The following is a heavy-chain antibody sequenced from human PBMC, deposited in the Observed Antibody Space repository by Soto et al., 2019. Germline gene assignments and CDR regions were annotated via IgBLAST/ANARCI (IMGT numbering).Heavy chain of an antibody. CDR2: IYHSGST. V-gene: IGHV4-31*03. D-gene: IGHD1-26*01. CDR1: NGSITSSGYY. J-gene: IGHJ4*02. Sequence: QVQLQESGPRLVEASQTLSLTCTVSNGSITSSGYYWSWIRQPPGKRLEWIGYIYHSGSTFYSPSLQSRVTMSVDTSKNQFSLTLSSVTAADTAVYHCARMSGTYYVPDYWGQGTLVAVSS. CDR3: ARMSGTYYVPDY.